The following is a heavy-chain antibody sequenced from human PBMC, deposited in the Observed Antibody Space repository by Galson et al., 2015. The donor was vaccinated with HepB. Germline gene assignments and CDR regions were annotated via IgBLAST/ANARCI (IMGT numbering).Heavy chain of an antibody. J-gene: IGHJ2*01. D-gene: IGHD2-15*01. Sequence: SLRLSCAASGFNFRSHGIHWVRQAPGRGLEWVACIWHDGRNQHYADSVKGRFTISRDNSIDTMYLQMNSLRFEDTAVYYCARETVVLNWTFDLWGRGTLVTVSS. V-gene: IGHV3-33*01. CDR2: IWHDGRNQ. CDR1: GFNFRSHG. CDR3: ARETVVLNWTFDL.